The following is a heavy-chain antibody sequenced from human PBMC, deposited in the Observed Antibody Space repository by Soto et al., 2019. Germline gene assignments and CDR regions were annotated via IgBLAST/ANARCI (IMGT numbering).Heavy chain of an antibody. J-gene: IGHJ4*02. CDR1: GYTFTGYY. Sequence: ASVKVSCKASGYTFTGYYMHWVRQAPGQGLEWMGWINPNSGGTNYAQKFQGWVTMTRDTSISTAYMELSRLRSDDTAVYYCARGDYDFWSGPDYYGSGTAWRGDYWGQGTLVTVSS. CDR3: ARGDYDFWSGPDYYGSGTAWRGDY. V-gene: IGHV1-2*04. D-gene: IGHD3-10*01. CDR2: INPNSGGT.